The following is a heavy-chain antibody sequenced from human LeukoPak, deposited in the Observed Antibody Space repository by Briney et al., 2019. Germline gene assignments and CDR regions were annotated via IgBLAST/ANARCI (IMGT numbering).Heavy chain of an antibody. V-gene: IGHV3-23*01. CDR1: GFTFRSYA. D-gene: IGHD2-15*01. J-gene: IGHJ3*02. Sequence: GGSLRLSCAASGFTFRSYAMSRVRQAPGKGLEWVSIISGSGTNTYYADSVKGRFTISRDNSQNTLYLQMNSLRAEDTAVYYCARHRSGGSQDDAFDIWGQGTMVTVSS. CDR3: ARHRSGGSQDDAFDI. CDR2: ISGSGTNT.